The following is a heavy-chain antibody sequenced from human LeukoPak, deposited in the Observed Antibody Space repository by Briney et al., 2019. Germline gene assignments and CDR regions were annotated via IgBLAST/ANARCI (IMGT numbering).Heavy chain of an antibody. CDR2: IYPGDSDT. CDR1: GYIFTSYW. D-gene: IGHD6-19*01. Sequence: GGSLEISGQGSGYIFTSYWIGWVRQLPGKGLEWMGIIYPGDSDTRYSPSFQGQVAISADKSISTAYLQWSSLKASDTAMYYCARVVAGTPEYFQHWGQGTLVTVSS. J-gene: IGHJ1*01. V-gene: IGHV5-51*01. CDR3: ARVVAGTPEYFQH.